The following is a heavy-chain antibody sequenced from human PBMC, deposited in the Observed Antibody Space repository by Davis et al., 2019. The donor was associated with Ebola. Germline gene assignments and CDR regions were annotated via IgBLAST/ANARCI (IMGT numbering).Heavy chain of an antibody. D-gene: IGHD2-15*01. CDR1: GYTFTTYY. Sequence: ASVKVSCKASGYTFTTYYMHWVRQAPGQGLEWMGWINPNSGGTNYAQKFQGRVTMTRDTSISTAYMELSRLRSDDTAVYYCARGLQVRWRYYFDYWGQGTLVTVSS. J-gene: IGHJ4*02. CDR2: INPNSGGT. CDR3: ARGLQVRWRYYFDY. V-gene: IGHV1-2*02.